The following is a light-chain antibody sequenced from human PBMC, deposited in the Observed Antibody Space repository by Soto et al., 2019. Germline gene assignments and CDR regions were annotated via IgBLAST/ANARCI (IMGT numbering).Light chain of an antibody. CDR3: QQYADSSWT. Sequence: DIQMTQSPSTLSASVGDRVTITCRASQTVSSWLAWFQQKPGKAPNLLIYGVSSVESGVPSRFSGSGSGTEFTLTISNLLPDDFATYYCQQYADSSWTFGQGTKVE. V-gene: IGKV1-5*03. CDR2: GVS. CDR1: QTVSSW. J-gene: IGKJ1*01.